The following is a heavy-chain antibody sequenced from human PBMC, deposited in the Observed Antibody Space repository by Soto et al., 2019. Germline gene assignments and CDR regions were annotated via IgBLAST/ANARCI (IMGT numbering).Heavy chain of an antibody. J-gene: IGHJ3*02. V-gene: IGHV4-39*01. CDR3: ARQEPTDYYYDSSGYDAFDI. Sequence: SETLSLTCTVSGGSISSSSYYWGWIRQPPGKGLEWIGSIYYSGSTYYNPSLKSRVTISVDTSKNQFSLKVSSVTAADTAVYYCARQEPTDYYYDSSGYDAFDIWGQGTMVTVSS. CDR1: GGSISSSSYY. D-gene: IGHD3-22*01. CDR2: IYYSGST.